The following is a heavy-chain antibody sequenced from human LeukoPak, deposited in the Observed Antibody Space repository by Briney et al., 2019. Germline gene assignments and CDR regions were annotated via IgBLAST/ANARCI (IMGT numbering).Heavy chain of an antibody. CDR2: IKQDGSEK. CDR3: ARRLKIIGYYYGMDV. CDR1: GFTFSSYW. V-gene: IGHV3-7*02. D-gene: IGHD2-21*01. Sequence: PGGSLRLSCAASGFTFSSYWMSWVRQAPGKGLEWVANIKQDGSEKYYADSVKGRFTISRDNSKNTLYLQMNSLRAEDTAVYYCARRLKIIGYYYGMDVWGQGTTVTVSS. J-gene: IGHJ6*02.